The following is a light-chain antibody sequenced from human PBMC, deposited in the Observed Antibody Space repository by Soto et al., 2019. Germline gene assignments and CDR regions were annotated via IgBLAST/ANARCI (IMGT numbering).Light chain of an antibody. CDR2: KNT. CDR1: SSNIGSNY. J-gene: IGLJ3*02. V-gene: IGLV1-47*01. Sequence: QSVLTQPPSASGTPGQRVTISCSGSSSNIGSNYVYWYQQLPGTAPKVLIYKNTQRPSGVPDRLSGSKSGTSASLAISGLRSDDDAAYFCVGWYASLSDWVFGGGTKLTVL. CDR3: VGWYASLSDWV.